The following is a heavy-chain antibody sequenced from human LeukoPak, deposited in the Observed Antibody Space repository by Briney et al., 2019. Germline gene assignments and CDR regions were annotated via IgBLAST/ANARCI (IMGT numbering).Heavy chain of an antibody. D-gene: IGHD3-9*01. J-gene: IGHJ4*02. CDR3: AGAPHHYDILTGAFDY. Sequence: PSETLSLTCAVYGGSFSGYYWGWIRQPPGKGLEWIGSIYHSGSTYYNPSLKSRVTISVDTSKNQFSLKLSSVTAADTAVYYCAGAPHHYDILTGAFDYWGQGTLVTVSS. CDR2: IYHSGST. V-gene: IGHV4-38-2*01. CDR1: GGSFSGYY.